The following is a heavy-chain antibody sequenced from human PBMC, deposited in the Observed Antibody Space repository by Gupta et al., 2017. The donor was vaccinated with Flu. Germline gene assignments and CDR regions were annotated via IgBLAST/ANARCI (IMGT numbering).Heavy chain of an antibody. CDR1: YT. CDR2: IMPVFGTP. V-gene: IGHV1-69*19. Sequence: YTINWVRQAPGQGLEWMGEIMPVFGTPNYAQEFQDRVSITADDSTRTVYMKISGLTSEDTAIYDCARAEIAVEPGVPYAFSAMDVWGRGTTVTVSS. CDR3: ARAEIAVEPGVPYAFSAMDV. J-gene: IGHJ6*02. D-gene: IGHD6-19*01.